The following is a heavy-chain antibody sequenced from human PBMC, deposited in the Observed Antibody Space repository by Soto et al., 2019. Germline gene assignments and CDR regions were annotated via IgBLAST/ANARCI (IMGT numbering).Heavy chain of an antibody. CDR1: GGTFSSYA. D-gene: IGHD3-22*01. CDR2: IIPIFGTA. J-gene: IGHJ3*02. V-gene: IGHV1-69*01. CDR3: ARDFNTYYYDSSGYNDAFDI. Sequence: QVQLVQSGAEVKKPGSSVKVSCKASGGTFSSYAISWVRQAPGQGREWMGGIIPIFGTANYAQKFQGRVTITADESTSTAYMELSSLRSEDTAVYYCARDFNTYYYDSSGYNDAFDIWGQGTMVTVSS.